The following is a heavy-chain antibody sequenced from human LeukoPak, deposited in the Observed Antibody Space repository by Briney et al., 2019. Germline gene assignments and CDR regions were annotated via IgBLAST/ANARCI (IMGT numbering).Heavy chain of an antibody. CDR2: INLIGGST. V-gene: IGHV1-46*01. D-gene: IGHD6-19*01. J-gene: IGHJ4*02. Sequence: ASVKVSCKASGYSFTNYYMHWVRQAPGQGLEWMGIINLIGGSTRYAQKFQGRVTMTRDTSTSTVYMELSSLRSEDTAVYYCARESDIAVAGTGFDYWGQGILVTVSS. CDR3: ARESDIAVAGTGFDY. CDR1: GYSFTNYY.